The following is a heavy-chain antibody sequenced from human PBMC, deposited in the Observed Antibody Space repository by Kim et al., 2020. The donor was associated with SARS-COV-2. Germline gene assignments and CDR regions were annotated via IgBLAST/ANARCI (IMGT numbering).Heavy chain of an antibody. Sequence: YFAASVKGRFTISRDNSKRILYLQMNSLRADDTAVYYCAKAEVVGATPLGYWSQGTLVTVSS. J-gene: IGHJ4*02. V-gene: IGHV3-23*01. D-gene: IGHD1-26*01. CDR3: AKAEVVGATPLGY.